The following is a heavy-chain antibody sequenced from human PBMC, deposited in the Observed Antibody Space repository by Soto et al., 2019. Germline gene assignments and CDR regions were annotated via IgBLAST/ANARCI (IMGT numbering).Heavy chain of an antibody. D-gene: IGHD6-13*01. CDR2: ISYDGSNK. Sequence: QPGGSLRLSCAASGFTFSSYAMHWVRQAPGKGLEWVAVISYDGSNKYYADSVKGRFTISRDNSKNTLYLQMNSLRAEDTAVYYCARDPIAAAGMVDYWGQGTLVTVSS. CDR3: ARDPIAAAGMVDY. J-gene: IGHJ4*02. V-gene: IGHV3-30-3*01. CDR1: GFTFSSYA.